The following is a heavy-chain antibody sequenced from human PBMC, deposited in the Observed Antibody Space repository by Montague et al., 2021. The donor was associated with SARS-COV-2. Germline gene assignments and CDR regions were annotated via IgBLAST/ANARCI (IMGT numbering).Heavy chain of an antibody. CDR3: ATTIYDYVWGTRGELDY. CDR2: IDWDDDK. CDR1: GFSLSTSGMC. D-gene: IGHD3-16*01. Sequence: PALVTPTQTLTLTCTFSGFSLSTSGMCVSWIRQPPGKALEWLALIDWDDDKYYSTSLKTRLTISKDTSKNQVVLTMTNMDPVDTATYYCATTIYDYVWGTRGELDYWGQGTLVTVSS. J-gene: IGHJ4*02. V-gene: IGHV2-70*01.